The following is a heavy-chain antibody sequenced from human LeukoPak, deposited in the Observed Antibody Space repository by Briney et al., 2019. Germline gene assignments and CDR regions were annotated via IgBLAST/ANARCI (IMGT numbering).Heavy chain of an antibody. CDR1: GYTFTGYY. V-gene: IGHV1-2*02. D-gene: IGHD2-15*01. J-gene: IGHJ6*02. CDR2: INPNSGGT. CDR3: ARGYCSGGSCYAPYMGIYYYYGMDV. Sequence: GASVKVSCKASGYTFTGYYMHWVRQAPGQGLEWMGWINPNSGGTNYAQKFQGRVTMTRDTSISTAYMELSSLRSEDTAVYYCARGYCSGGSCYAPYMGIYYYYGMDVWGQGTTVTVTS.